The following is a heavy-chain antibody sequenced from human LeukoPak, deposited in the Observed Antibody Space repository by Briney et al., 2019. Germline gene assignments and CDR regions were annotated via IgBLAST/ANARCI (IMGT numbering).Heavy chain of an antibody. V-gene: IGHV3-48*03. CDR1: GFTFSSYE. CDR3: ARDLTMGAFDI. CDR2: ISSSGSTV. J-gene: IGHJ3*02. D-gene: IGHD3-10*01. Sequence: GGSLRLSCAASGFTFSSYEMNWVRQAPGKGLEWVSYISSSGSTVYYADSVKGRFTISRDNAKNSLYLQMNSLRAEDTAVYYCARDLTMGAFDIWGQGTMVTVSS.